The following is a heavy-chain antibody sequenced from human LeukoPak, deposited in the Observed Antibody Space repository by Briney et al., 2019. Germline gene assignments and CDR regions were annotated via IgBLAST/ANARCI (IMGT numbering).Heavy chain of an antibody. CDR3: ASAHSSGWYGDAFDI. CDR2: IYYSGST. D-gene: IGHD6-19*01. J-gene: IGHJ3*02. CDR1: GGSISSSSYY. Sequence: SETLSLTCTVSGGSISSSSYYWGWTRQPPGKGLEWIGSIYYSGSTYYNPSLKSRVTISVDTSKNQFSLKLSSVTAADTAVYYCASAHSSGWYGDAFDIWGQGTMVTVSS. V-gene: IGHV4-39*01.